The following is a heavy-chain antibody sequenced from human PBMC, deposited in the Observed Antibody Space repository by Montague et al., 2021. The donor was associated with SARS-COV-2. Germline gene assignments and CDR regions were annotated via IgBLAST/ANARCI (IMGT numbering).Heavy chain of an antibody. CDR2: IYYTGST. Sequence: TLSLTCTVSGGSISGDNYYWTWIRQHPGKGLEWIAHIYYTGSTXYNPSLQSRLRTSLDTSKNQFSLTLTSVTAADTAIYYCARNRGWGSRGAGYIDLWGRGTLVTVSS. D-gene: IGHD7-27*01. CDR3: ARNRGWGSRGAGYIDL. CDR1: GGSISGDNYY. V-gene: IGHV4-31*03. J-gene: IGHJ2*01.